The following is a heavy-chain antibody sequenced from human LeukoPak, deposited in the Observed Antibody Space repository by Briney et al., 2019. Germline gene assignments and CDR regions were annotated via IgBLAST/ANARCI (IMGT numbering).Heavy chain of an antibody. CDR2: INPNSGGT. V-gene: IGHV1-2*02. Sequence: ASVKVSCKASGYTFTGYYMHWVRQAPGQGLEWMGWINPNSGGTNYAQKFQGRVTMTRDTSISTAYMELSRLRSDDTAVYYCARDHGTMIDLATAHAFDIWGQGTMVTVSS. D-gene: IGHD3-22*01. CDR3: ARDHGTMIDLATAHAFDI. CDR1: GYTFTGYY. J-gene: IGHJ3*02.